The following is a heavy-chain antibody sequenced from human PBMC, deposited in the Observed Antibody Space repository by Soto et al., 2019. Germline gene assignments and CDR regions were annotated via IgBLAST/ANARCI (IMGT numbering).Heavy chain of an antibody. CDR2: IYYSGST. D-gene: IGHD6-13*01. CDR3: ARVGAAGGWFDP. CDR1: GGSISSGGYY. V-gene: IGHV4-31*03. Sequence: PSETLSLTCTVSGGSISSGGYYWSWIRQHPGKGLEWIGYIYYSGSTYYNPSLKSRVTISVDTSKNQFSLKLSSVTAADTAVFYCARVGAAGGWFDPWGQGTLVTVSS. J-gene: IGHJ5*02.